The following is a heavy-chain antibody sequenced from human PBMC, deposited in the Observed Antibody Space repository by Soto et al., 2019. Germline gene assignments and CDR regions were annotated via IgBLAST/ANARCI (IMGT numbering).Heavy chain of an antibody. Sequence: ESGGGVVQPGRSLRLSCAASGFTFSSHGMHWVRQAPGKGLEWVALISYDGTKKYYADSVKGRFTISRDNSKNTLNLQMNSLRAEDTAVYYCAKDRGTSNWYSYGMDVWGQGTTVTVSS. J-gene: IGHJ6*02. CDR1: GFTFSSHG. D-gene: IGHD6-13*01. V-gene: IGHV3-30*18. CDR3: AKDRGTSNWYSYGMDV. CDR2: ISYDGTKK.